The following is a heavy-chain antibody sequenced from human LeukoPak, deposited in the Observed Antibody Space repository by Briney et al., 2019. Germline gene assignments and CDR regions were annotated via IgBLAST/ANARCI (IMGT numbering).Heavy chain of an antibody. CDR3: VRVGIDYYFDY. J-gene: IGHJ4*02. V-gene: IGHV3-74*01. Sequence: GGSLRLSCAASGFTFSSYWMHWVRQAPGKGLVWVSRINSDGSSTSYADSVKGRSTISRDNTKNTLYLQMNSLRAEDTAVYYCVRVGIDYYFDYWGRGTLVTVSS. D-gene: IGHD3-10*01. CDR1: GFTFSSYW. CDR2: INSDGSST.